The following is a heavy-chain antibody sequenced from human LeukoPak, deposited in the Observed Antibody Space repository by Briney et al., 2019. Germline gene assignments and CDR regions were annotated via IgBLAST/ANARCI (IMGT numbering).Heavy chain of an antibody. CDR1: GGSISSGGYY. CDR2: IYYSGST. D-gene: IGHD3-22*01. CDR3: ARDTYYYDSSGYSHAFDI. J-gene: IGHJ3*02. V-gene: IGHV4-31*03. Sequence: SETLSLTCTVSGGSISSGGYYWSWVRQHPGKGLEWLGYIYYSGSTYYNPSLKSRVTISVDTSKNQFSLKLSSVTAADTAVYYCARDTYYYDSSGYSHAFDIWGQGTMVTVSS.